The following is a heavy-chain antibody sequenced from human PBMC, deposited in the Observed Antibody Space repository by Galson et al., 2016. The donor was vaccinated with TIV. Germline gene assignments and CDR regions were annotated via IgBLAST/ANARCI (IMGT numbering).Heavy chain of an antibody. V-gene: IGHV1-3*04. J-gene: IGHJ4*02. CDR2: INTGNTDT. Sequence: SVKVSCKASGYTFTIHPIHWMRQAPGQRLEWLGLINTGNTDTKYSQKFQGRVTITRDTSASTAYMELSSLRSEDTAVYYCARPPYCGGDCYKYDSWGQGTLVAVSS. CDR1: GYTFTIHP. CDR3: ARPPYCGGDCYKYDS. D-gene: IGHD2-21*01.